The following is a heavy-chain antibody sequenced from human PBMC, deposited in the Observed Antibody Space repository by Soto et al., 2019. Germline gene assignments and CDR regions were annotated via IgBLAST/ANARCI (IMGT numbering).Heavy chain of an antibody. D-gene: IGHD3-22*01. CDR1: GFTFSNFA. CDR2: VSGNGGSP. V-gene: IGHV3-23*01. Sequence: EVQLLESGGGLVQPGGSLRLSCAASGFTFSNFAMSWVRQAPGKGLEWDSAVSGNGGSPFYADSVKGRFTISRDNFKNTLYLQMNSLRADDTAVYFCARISLGSGGYFSYFDYWGRGTVVTVSS. J-gene: IGHJ4*02. CDR3: ARISLGSGGYFSYFDY.